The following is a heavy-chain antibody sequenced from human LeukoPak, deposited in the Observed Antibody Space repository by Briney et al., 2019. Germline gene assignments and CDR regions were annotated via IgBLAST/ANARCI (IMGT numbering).Heavy chain of an antibody. J-gene: IGHJ4*02. CDR3: ARHRGTYYDY. D-gene: IGHD3-16*01. V-gene: IGHV3-7*01. CDR2: IKQDGSET. CDR1: GFTFSSCW. Sequence: PGGSLRLSCAASGFTFSSCWMSWVRQAPGKGLEWVANIKQDGSETYYVVSVRGRFTISRDNAKNTLYLQMNSLRAEDTAVYYCARHRGTYYDYWGQGTLVTVSS.